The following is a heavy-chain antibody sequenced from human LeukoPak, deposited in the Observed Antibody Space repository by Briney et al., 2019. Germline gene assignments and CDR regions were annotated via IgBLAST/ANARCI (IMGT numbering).Heavy chain of an antibody. Sequence: SETLSLTCTVSGGSISSHYWSWIRQPPRKGLEWIGYIHSSGATHYNPSLKSRVTTSLDTSKNQFSLKLSSVTAADTAVNYCARLGSYSDHWGQGTLVTVSS. J-gene: IGHJ5*02. D-gene: IGHD1-26*01. CDR2: IHSSGAT. CDR1: GGSISSHY. CDR3: ARLGSYSDH. V-gene: IGHV4-4*09.